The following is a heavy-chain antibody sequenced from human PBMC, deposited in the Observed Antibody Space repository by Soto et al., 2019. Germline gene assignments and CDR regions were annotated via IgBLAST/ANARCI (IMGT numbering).Heavy chain of an antibody. D-gene: IGHD3-10*01. V-gene: IGHV4-39*07. CDR1: GGSISSTSYY. CDR3: ARDRRLITMVRGVSLWFDP. Sequence: PSETLSLTCTVSGGSISSTSYYWGWIRQPPGKGLEWIANVYSNGRTYYNPSLKSRVSISVDTSKNQFSLKLSSVTAADTAVYYCARDRRLITMVRGVSLWFDPWGQGTLVTVSS. CDR2: VYSNGRT. J-gene: IGHJ5*02.